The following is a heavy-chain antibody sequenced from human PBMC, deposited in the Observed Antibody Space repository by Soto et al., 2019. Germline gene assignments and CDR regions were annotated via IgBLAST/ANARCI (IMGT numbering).Heavy chain of an antibody. CDR1: GGSFSGYY. CDR3: AGWEKLEPPDFDY. Sequence: SETLSLTCAVSGGSFSGYYWSWIRQPPGKGLEWIGEINHSGTTYHNPSLKSRVTISVDTSKNQFSLKLSSVTAADTAVYYCAGWEKLEPPDFDYWGQGTLVTV. J-gene: IGHJ4*02. D-gene: IGHD1-26*01. CDR2: INHSGTT. V-gene: IGHV4-34*01.